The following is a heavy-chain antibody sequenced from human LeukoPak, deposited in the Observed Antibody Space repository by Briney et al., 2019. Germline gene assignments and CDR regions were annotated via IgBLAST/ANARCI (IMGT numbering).Heavy chain of an antibody. Sequence: ASVKVSCKASGYTFTSYYMHWVRQAPGQGLAWMGIINPSGGSTSYAQKFQGRVTMTRDMSTSTVYMELSSLRSEDTAVYYCARTSAAYYFDYWGQGTLVAVSS. CDR1: GYTFTSYY. CDR2: INPSGGST. CDR3: ARTSAAYYFDY. J-gene: IGHJ4*02. D-gene: IGHD2-15*01. V-gene: IGHV1-46*01.